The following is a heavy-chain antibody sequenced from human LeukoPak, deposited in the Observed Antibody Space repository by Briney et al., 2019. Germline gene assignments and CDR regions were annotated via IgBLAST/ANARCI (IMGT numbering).Heavy chain of an antibody. CDR3: ASSETAMMTGFAY. CDR2: IYYSGST. CDR1: GDSIISNYY. J-gene: IGHJ4*02. V-gene: IGHV4-59*08. Sequence: SETLSLTCTVSGDSIISNYYWSWIRQPPGKGLEWIGYIYYSGSTNYNPSLKSRVTILVDTSKNQFSLKLSSVTAADTAMYYCASSETAMMTGFAYWGQGTQVTVSS. D-gene: IGHD5-18*01.